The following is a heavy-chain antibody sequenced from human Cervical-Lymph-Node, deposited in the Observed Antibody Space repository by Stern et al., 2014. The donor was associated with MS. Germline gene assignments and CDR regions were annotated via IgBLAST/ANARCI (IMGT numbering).Heavy chain of an antibody. J-gene: IGHJ5*02. CDR3: ARGPSNPYYGSGRGGEVLHLDP. Sequence: QVQLQQWGAGLLKPSETLSLTCAVYGGSFSGYYWSWIRQPPGKGLEWIGEINHSGSTNYNPSLKSRVTISVDTSKNQFSLKLSSVTAADTAVYYCARGPSNPYYGSGRGGEVLHLDPWGQGTLVTVSS. CDR2: INHSGST. CDR1: GGSFSGYY. D-gene: IGHD3-10*01. V-gene: IGHV4-34*01.